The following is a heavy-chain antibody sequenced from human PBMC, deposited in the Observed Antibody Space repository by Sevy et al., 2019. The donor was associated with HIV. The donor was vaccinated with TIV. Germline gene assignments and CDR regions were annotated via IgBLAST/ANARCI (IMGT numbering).Heavy chain of an antibody. CDR1: GFIFSDFY. CDR3: ARDHVVVEPLANYGMDV. V-gene: IGHV3-11*01. D-gene: IGHD2-2*01. CDR2: IIGRGSTI. J-gene: IGHJ6*02. Sequence: GGSLRLSCAASGFIFSDFYMSWVRQAPGKGLEWISYIIGRGSTIYYADSVKGRFTISRDNAKNSLYLQMNSLTAEDTAVYYCARDHVVVEPLANYGMDVWGQGTMVTVSS.